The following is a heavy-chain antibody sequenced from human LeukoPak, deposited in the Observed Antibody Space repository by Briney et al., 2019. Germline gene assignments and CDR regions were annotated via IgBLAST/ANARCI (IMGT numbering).Heavy chain of an antibody. Sequence: GGSLRLSCAASGFTFSSYAMSWVRQAPGKGLEWVSVISGSGGSTYCADSVKGRFTISRDNSKNTLYLQMNSLRAEDTAVYYCAKVDFGVVILGFFDYWGQGTLVTVSS. CDR2: ISGSGGST. J-gene: IGHJ4*02. V-gene: IGHV3-23*01. D-gene: IGHD3-3*01. CDR1: GFTFSSYA. CDR3: AKVDFGVVILGFFDY.